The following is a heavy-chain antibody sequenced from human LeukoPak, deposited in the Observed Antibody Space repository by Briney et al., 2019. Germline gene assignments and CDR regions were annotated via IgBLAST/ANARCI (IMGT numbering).Heavy chain of an antibody. CDR3: ARDTSPSSRSSYFDPLAI. D-gene: IGHD2-2*01. Sequence: GGSLSLSCATSGFTFSNDSMTWVRQAQGKGLEWVANINQDGTKKNYVDSVKGRFIISRDNTKKSLFLQMNSLRGEDTAIYFCARDTSPSSRSSYFDPLAIWGQGRMVAVCS. J-gene: IGHJ3*02. CDR1: GFTFSNDS. V-gene: IGHV3-7*01. CDR2: INQDGTKK.